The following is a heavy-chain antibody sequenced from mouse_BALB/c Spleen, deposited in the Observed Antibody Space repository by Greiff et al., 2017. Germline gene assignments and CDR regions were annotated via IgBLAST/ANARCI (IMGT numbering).Heavy chain of an antibody. Sequence: EVHLVESGGGLVQPGGSRKLSCAASGFTFSSFGMHWVRQAPEKGLEWVAYISSGSSTIYYADTVKGRFTISRDNPKNTLFLQMTSLRSEDTAVYYCGGSHYYGYDVWFAYWGQGTLVTVSA. D-gene: IGHD2-2*01. V-gene: IGHV5-17*02. CDR3: GGSHYYGYDVWFAY. CDR2: ISSGSSTI. CDR1: GFTFSSFG. J-gene: IGHJ3*01.